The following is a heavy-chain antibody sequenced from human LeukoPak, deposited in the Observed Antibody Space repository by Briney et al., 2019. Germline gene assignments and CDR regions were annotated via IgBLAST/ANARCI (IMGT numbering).Heavy chain of an antibody. CDR3: ARDYKYAFDN. Sequence: GGSLRLSCAASGFRFSDYSMNWVRQAPGKGLEWISYIGISSGNTNYADSVKGRFTISGDKAKNSPYLQMNSPRVEDTAVYYCARDYKYAFDNWGQGTLVTVSS. CDR1: GFRFSDYS. J-gene: IGHJ4*02. D-gene: IGHD5-24*01. V-gene: IGHV3-48*01. CDR2: IGISSGNT.